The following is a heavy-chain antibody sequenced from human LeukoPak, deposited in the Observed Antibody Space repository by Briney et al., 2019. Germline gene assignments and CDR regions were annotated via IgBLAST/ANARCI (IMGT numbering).Heavy chain of an antibody. V-gene: IGHV4-34*01. J-gene: IGHJ4*02. CDR1: GGSFSGYY. D-gene: IGHD3-22*01. CDR2: INHSGST. CDR3: ASFHYYDSRTGGPIDY. Sequence: PSETLSLTCAVYGGSFSGYYWSWIRHPPGKGLEWIGEINHSGSTNYNPSLKSRVTISVDTSKNQFSLKLSSVTAADTAVYYCASFHYYDSRTGGPIDYWGQGTLVTVSS.